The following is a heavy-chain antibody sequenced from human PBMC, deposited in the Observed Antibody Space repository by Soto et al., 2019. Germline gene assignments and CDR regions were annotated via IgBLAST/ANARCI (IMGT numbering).Heavy chain of an antibody. V-gene: IGHV2-5*01. J-gene: IGHJ6*02. CDR3: IYRRAAYDYHGLDV. D-gene: IGHD6-25*01. Sequence: SGPTLVNPTQTLTLTCTFSGFSLSSSGVGVGWIRQTPGKSLEWLAVLYFNGDRRRSPSLENRLTITKDTSKNQVILTMTNMDPEDTATYYCIYRRAAYDYHGLDVWGQGTTVTV. CDR2: LYFNGDR. CDR1: GFSLSSSGVG.